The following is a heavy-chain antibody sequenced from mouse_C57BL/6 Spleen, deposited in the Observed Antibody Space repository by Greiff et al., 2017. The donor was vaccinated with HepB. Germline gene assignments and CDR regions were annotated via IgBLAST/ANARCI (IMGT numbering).Heavy chain of an antibody. V-gene: IGHV1-50*01. Sequence: QVQLQQPGAELVKPGASVKLSCKASGYTFTSYWMQWVKQRPGQGLEWIGEIDPSDSYTNYNQKFKGKATLTVDTPSSTAYMQLSSLTSEDSAVYYCARKGYGGFAYWGQGTLVTVSA. CDR3: ARKGYGGFAY. CDR2: IDPSDSYT. J-gene: IGHJ3*01. D-gene: IGHD2-2*01. CDR1: GYTFTSYW.